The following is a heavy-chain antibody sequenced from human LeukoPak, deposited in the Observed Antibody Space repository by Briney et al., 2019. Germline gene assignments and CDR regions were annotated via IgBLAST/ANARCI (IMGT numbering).Heavy chain of an antibody. CDR1: GFTVSSNY. Sequence: GGSLRLSCAASGFTVSSNYMSWVRQAPGKGLEWVSVIYSGGSTYYADSVKGRFTISRDNSKNTLYLQMNSLRAEDTAVYYCARDNNRKGLTYYWGQGTLVTVSS. CDR3: ARDNNRKGLTYY. CDR2: IYSGGST. V-gene: IGHV3-66*01. D-gene: IGHD1-14*01. J-gene: IGHJ4*02.